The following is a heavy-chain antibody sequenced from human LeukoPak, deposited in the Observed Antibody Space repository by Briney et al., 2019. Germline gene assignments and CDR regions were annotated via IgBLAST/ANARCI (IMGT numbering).Heavy chain of an antibody. V-gene: IGHV4-34*01. D-gene: IGHD3-9*01. CDR2: INHSGST. Sequence: PSETLSLTCAVYGGSFSGYYWSWIRQPPGKGLEWIGEINHSGSTNYNPSLKSRVTISVDTSKNQFSLKLSSVTAADTAVYYCATPKLRYFDWLPNYYYCGMDVWGKGTTVTVSS. CDR3: ATPKLRYFDWLPNYYYCGMDV. CDR1: GGSFSGYY. J-gene: IGHJ6*04.